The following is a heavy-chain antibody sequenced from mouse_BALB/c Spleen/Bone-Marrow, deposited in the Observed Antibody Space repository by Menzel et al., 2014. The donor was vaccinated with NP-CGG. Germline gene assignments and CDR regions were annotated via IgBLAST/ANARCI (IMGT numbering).Heavy chain of an antibody. V-gene: IGHV3-8*02. J-gene: IGHJ2*01. CDR1: GDSITNAY. D-gene: IGHD3-3*01. CDR2: ISYSGNT. CDR3: ARGTGYYFDY. Sequence: EVQVVESGPSLVKPSQTLSLTCSVTGDSITNAYWNWIRKFPGNKIDYMGYISYSGNTYYNPSLKSRISITRDTSKNQFYPQLNSVTTEDTATYFCARGTGYYFDYWGQGTTLTVSS.